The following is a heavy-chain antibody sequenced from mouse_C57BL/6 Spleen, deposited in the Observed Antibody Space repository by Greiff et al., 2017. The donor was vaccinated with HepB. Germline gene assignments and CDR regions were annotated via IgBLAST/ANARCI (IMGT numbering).Heavy chain of an antibody. J-gene: IGHJ2*01. V-gene: IGHV1-69*01. D-gene: IGHD1-1*01. CDR2: IDPSDSYT. Sequence: QVHVKQPGAELVMPGASVKLSCKASGYTFTSYWMHWVKQRPGQGLEWIGEIDPSDSYTNYNQKFKGKSTLTVDKSSSTAYMQLSSLTSEDSAVYYCARRIYYYGSSYFDYWGQGTTLTVSS. CDR3: ARRIYYYGSSYFDY. CDR1: GYTFTSYW.